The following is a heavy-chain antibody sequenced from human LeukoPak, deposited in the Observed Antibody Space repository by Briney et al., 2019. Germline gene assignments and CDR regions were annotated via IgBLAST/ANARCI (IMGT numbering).Heavy chain of an antibody. D-gene: IGHD3-9*01. V-gene: IGHV1-8*01. CDR2: MNPNSGNT. Sequence: EASVKVSCKASGYTFTSYDINWVRQATGQGVEWMGWMNPNSGNTGYAQKFQGRVTMTRNTSISTAYMELSSLRSEDTAVYYCARGPGYDILTGYYEDWFDPWGQGTLVTVSS. CDR3: ARGPGYDILTGYYEDWFDP. J-gene: IGHJ5*02. CDR1: GYTFTSYD.